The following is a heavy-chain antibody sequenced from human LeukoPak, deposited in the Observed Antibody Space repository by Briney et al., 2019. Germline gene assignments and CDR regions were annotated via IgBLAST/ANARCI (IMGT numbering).Heavy chain of an antibody. V-gene: IGHV3-23*01. D-gene: IGHD2-21*02. CDR3: AKDNAYCGGNCYPTLDAFDI. J-gene: IGHJ3*02. Sequence: PGGSLRLSCAASGFTFSSYAMSWVRQAPGKGLEWVSGISGSGGSTYYADSVKGRFTISRDNSKNTLYLQMNSLRAEDTAVYYCAKDNAYCGGNCYPTLDAFDIWGQGTMVTVSS. CDR2: ISGSGGST. CDR1: GFTFSSYA.